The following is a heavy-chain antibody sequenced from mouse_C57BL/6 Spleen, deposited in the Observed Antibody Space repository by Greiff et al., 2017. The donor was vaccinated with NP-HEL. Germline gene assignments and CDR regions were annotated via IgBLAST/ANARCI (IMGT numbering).Heavy chain of an antibody. CDR2: IYLGNGYT. V-gene: IGHV1-58*01. CDR1: GYTFTSYG. CDR3: ASGGY. J-gene: IGHJ2*01. Sequence: VQLKQSGAELVRPGSSVKMSCKTSGYTFTSYGINWVKQRPGQGLEWIGFIYLGNGYTEYNEKFKGKATLTSDTSSSTAYMQLSSLTSEDSAIYFCASGGYWGQGTTLTVSS.